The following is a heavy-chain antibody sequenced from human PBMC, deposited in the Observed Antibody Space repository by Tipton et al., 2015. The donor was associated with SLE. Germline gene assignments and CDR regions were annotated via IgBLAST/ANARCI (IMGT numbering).Heavy chain of an antibody. V-gene: IGHV3-33*01. Sequence: SLRLSCAASGFTFSSYGMHWVRQAPGKGLEWVAVIWYDGSNKYYADSVKGRFTISRDNSKNTLYLQMNSLRAEDTAVYYCAREGGYDSLYYFDYWGQGTLVTVSS. CDR2: IWYDGSNK. J-gene: IGHJ4*02. D-gene: IGHD5-12*01. CDR1: GFTFSSYG. CDR3: AREGGYDSLYYFDY.